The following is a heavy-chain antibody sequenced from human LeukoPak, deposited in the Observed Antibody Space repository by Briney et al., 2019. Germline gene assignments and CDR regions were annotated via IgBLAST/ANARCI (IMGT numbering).Heavy chain of an antibody. Sequence: ASVTVSFKASGYTFTGYYMHWVRQAPGQGREGMGWINPNSGGTNYAQKFQGRVTMTRDTSISTAYMELSRLRSDDTAVYYCARNRLPRTYYYYYMDVWGKGTTVTVSS. CDR2: INPNSGGT. D-gene: IGHD2-2*01. CDR3: ARNRLPRTYYYYYMDV. J-gene: IGHJ6*03. V-gene: IGHV1-2*02. CDR1: GYTFTGYY.